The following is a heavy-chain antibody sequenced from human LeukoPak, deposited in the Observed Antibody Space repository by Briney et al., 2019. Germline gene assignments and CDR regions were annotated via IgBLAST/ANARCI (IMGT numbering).Heavy chain of an antibody. Sequence: SETLSLTCTVSGGSISSSSYYWGWIRQPPGKGLELIGSIYYSGSTYYNPSLKSRVTISVDTSKNQFSLKLSSVTAADTAVYYCARGDTAYCGGDCYSSWFDPWGQGTLVTVSS. D-gene: IGHD2-21*02. J-gene: IGHJ5*02. CDR3: ARGDTAYCGGDCYSSWFDP. CDR2: IYYSGST. CDR1: GGSISSSSYY. V-gene: IGHV4-39*07.